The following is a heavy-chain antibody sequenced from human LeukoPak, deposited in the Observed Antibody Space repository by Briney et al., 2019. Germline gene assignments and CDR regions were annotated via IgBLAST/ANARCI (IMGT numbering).Heavy chain of an antibody. D-gene: IGHD3-10*01. CDR3: ARDPQSYYP. J-gene: IGHJ5*02. CDR2: ISNNGGST. Sequence: GGSLRLSCAASGFTFSNYAMSWVRQAPGKGLEWVSAISNNGGSTYYTDSVKGRFTVSRDNSKNTLYLQMDSLRAEDTAVYYCARDPQSYYPWGQGTLVTVSS. V-gene: IGHV3-23*01. CDR1: GFTFSNYA.